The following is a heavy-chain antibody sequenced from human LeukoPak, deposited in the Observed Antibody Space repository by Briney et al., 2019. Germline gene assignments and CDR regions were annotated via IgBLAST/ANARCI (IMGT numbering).Heavy chain of an antibody. J-gene: IGHJ3*02. CDR2: INPNSGGT. D-gene: IGHD3-10*01. Sequence: ASVKVSCKASGYTFTGYYMHWVRQAPGQGLEWMGWINPNSGGTNFAERFQGRVTMTRDTSISTAYMELNRLRSDDTAMYYCARDRDPSSPYDAFDIWGQGTMVTVSS. CDR1: GYTFTGYY. V-gene: IGHV1-2*02. CDR3: ARDRDPSSPYDAFDI.